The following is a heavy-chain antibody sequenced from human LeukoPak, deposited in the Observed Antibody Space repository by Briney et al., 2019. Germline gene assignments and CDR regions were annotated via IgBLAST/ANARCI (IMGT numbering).Heavy chain of an antibody. Sequence: PSETLSLTCTVSGGSFSSGSYYWSWIRQPPGKGLEWIGYIYYSGSTNYNPSLKSRVTMSVDTSNNEFSLKLNSVTAADTAVYYCARYNYGQYYFDYWGQGTLVTVSS. D-gene: IGHD5-18*01. CDR2: IYYSGST. CDR3: ARYNYGQYYFDY. V-gene: IGHV4-61*01. J-gene: IGHJ4*02. CDR1: GGSFSSGSYY.